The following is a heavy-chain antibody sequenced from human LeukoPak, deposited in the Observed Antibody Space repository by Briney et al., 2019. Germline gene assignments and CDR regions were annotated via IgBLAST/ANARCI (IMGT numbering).Heavy chain of an antibody. Sequence: TGGSLRLSCAASGFTFSTYPITWFRQAPGKGLEWVSAISASGGTTYYADSVKGRFTVSRDNSQNTVFLQMTSLRAEDTALYYCAKKPPKIADGNWFDPWGQGTLVTVSS. CDR2: ISASGGTT. J-gene: IGHJ5*02. CDR3: AKKPPKIADGNWFDP. CDR1: GFTFSTYP. V-gene: IGHV3-23*01. D-gene: IGHD5-24*01.